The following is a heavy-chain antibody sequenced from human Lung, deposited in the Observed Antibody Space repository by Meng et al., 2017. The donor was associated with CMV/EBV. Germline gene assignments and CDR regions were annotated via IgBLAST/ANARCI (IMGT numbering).Heavy chain of an antibody. Sequence: ASVKVSXKASGYTFTDYYLHWVRQAPGQGLEWMAWINVYSGGTNSAQKFQGRVTMTRDTSISTAYMELNRLTYDDTAMYYCASKMYYDFWSAYRGTEGVDPFNIWGQGTLVTVSS. CDR1: GYTFTDYY. D-gene: IGHD3-3*01. V-gene: IGHV1-2*02. CDR3: ASKMYYDFWSAYRGTEGVDPFNI. CDR2: INVYSGGT. J-gene: IGHJ3*02.